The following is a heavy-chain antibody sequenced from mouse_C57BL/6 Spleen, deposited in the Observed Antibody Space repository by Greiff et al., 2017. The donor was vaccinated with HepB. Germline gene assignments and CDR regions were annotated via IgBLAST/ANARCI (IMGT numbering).Heavy chain of an antibody. V-gene: IGHV5-12*01. CDR2: ISNGGGST. J-gene: IGHJ2*01. CDR3: ARSYYGSNYFDY. Sequence: EVQRVESGGGLVQPGGSLKLSCAASGFTFSDYYMYWVRQTPEKRLEWVAYISNGGGSTYYPDTVKGRFTISRDNAKNTLYLQMSRLKSEDTAMYYCARSYYGSNYFDYWGQGTTLTVSS. CDR1: GFTFSDYY. D-gene: IGHD1-1*01.